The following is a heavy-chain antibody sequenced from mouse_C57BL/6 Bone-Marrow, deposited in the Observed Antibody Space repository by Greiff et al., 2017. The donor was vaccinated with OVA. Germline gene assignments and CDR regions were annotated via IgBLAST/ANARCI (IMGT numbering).Heavy chain of an antibody. CDR2: IYPRSGNT. V-gene: IGHV1-81*01. CDR3: ARSGYYRNYFDY. J-gene: IGHJ2*01. CDR1: GYTFTSYG. Sequence: QVQLKQSGAELARPGASVKLSCKASGYTFTSYGISWVKQRTGQGLEWIGEIYPRSGNTYYNEKFKGKATLTADKSSSTAYMELRSLTSEDSAVYFCARSGYYRNYFDYWGQGTTLTVSS. D-gene: IGHD2-14*01.